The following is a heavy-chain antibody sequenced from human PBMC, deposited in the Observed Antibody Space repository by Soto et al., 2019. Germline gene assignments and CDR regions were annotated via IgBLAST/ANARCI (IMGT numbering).Heavy chain of an antibody. J-gene: IGHJ4*02. CDR3: ARIKRDNAFGHFDY. CDR2: IFFSGRT. D-gene: IGHD3-3*01. Sequence: SETLSLTCTVSGGSVNSVDYYWRWIRQPPAEGLEWIGYIFFSGRTDYNPSLKSRVSISVDTSKNQFSLKLASVPAADTAVYYCARIKRDNAFGHFDYWGRGTLVTVS. V-gene: IGHV4-30-4*01. CDR1: GGSVNSVDYY.